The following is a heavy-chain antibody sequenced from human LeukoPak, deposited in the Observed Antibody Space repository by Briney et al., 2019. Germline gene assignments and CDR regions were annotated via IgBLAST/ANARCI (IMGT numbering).Heavy chain of an antibody. D-gene: IGHD5-12*01. CDR2: IKQDGSEK. J-gene: IGHJ4*02. Sequence: GGSPRLSCAASGFTFSSYWMSWVRQAPGKGLEWVANIKQDGSEKYYVDSVKGRFTISRDNAKNSLYLQMNSLRAEDTAVYYCASGGYSGYDGDYWGQGTLVTVSS. CDR3: ASGGYSGYDGDY. CDR1: GFTFSSYW. V-gene: IGHV3-7*01.